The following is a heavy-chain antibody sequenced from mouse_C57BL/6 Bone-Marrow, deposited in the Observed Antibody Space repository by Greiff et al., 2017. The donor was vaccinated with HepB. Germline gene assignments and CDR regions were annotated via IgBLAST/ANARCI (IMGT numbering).Heavy chain of an antibody. CDR1: GFSFNTYA. V-gene: IGHV10-1*01. Sequence: DVHLVESGGGLVQPKGSLKLSCAASGFSFNTYAMNWVRQAPGKGLEWVARIRSKSNNYATYYADSVKDRFTISRDDSESMLYLQMNNLTTEDTAMYYCVRRRIYYYGSSYAWFAYWGQGTLVTVSA. CDR3: VRRRIYYYGSSYAWFAY. CDR2: IRSKSNNYAT. J-gene: IGHJ3*01. D-gene: IGHD1-1*01.